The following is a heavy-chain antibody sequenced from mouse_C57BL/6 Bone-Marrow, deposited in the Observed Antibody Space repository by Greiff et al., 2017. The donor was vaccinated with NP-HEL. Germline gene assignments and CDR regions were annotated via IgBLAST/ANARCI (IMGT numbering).Heavy chain of an antibody. D-gene: IGHD2-4*01. CDR1: GYSITSGYY. J-gene: IGHJ2*01. V-gene: IGHV3-6*01. CDR2: ISYDGSN. CDR3: ARIYYDYDVEYYFDY. Sequence: EVQLQQSGPGLVKPSQSLSLTCSVTGYSITSGYYWNWIRQFPGNKLEWMGYISYDGSNNYNPSLKNRISITRDTSKNQFFLKLNSVTTEDTATYYCARIYYDYDVEYYFDYWGQGTTLTVSS.